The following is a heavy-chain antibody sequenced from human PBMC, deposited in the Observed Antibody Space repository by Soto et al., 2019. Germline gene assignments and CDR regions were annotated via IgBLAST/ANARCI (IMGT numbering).Heavy chain of an antibody. CDR2: IYPGDSDS. CDR1: GYSFTSYW. D-gene: IGHD1-26*01. J-gene: IGHJ6*02. Sequence: GESLKISCKGSGYSFTSYWIGWVRQMPGKGLEWMGGIYPGDSDSRYSPSFQGQVTISADNPISTAYLQWSSLKASDTAMYYCARLDSGSYPYYYYYGMDVWGQGTTVTVSS. V-gene: IGHV5-51*01. CDR3: ARLDSGSYPYYYYYGMDV.